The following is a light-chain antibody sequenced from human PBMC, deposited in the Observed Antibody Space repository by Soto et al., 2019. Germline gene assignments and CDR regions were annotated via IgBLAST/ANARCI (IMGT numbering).Light chain of an antibody. J-gene: IGKJ4*01. CDR1: QGITSW. V-gene: IGKV1-12*01. CDR2: RAS. Sequence: DIQMTQSPSSVSASVGERVTITCRASQGITSWLAWYQQKPGKAPKLLIYRASNLQSGVPSRFSGSGSGTYFTLTISGLQPADFATYYCQQTTTFPLTFGGGTKVEIK. CDR3: QQTTTFPLT.